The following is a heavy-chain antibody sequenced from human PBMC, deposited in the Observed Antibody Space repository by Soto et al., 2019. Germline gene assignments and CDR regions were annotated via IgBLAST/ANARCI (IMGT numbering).Heavy chain of an antibody. CDR3: ARCRSEGAFDV. V-gene: IGHV3-30*04. D-gene: IGHD1-26*01. CDR2: ISYDGKNT. CDR1: GLTFSRYT. J-gene: IGHJ4*01. Sequence: GGSLRLSCAAYGLTFSRYTMHWVRQAPGKGLEWVAVISYDGKNTYYGDSVTGRFTISRDHSKNTLSMQMNSLRPEDTAVYNCARCRSEGAFDVWGQGTLVTVSS.